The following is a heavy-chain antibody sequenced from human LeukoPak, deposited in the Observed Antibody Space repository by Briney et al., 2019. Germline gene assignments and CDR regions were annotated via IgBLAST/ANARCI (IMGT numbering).Heavy chain of an antibody. D-gene: IGHD2-2*01. Sequence: PGGSLRLSCASSGFTFSSFEMNWVRQAPGKGLEWVSFISSSGNSIYYGDSVKGRFTISRDNAKNSLYLQMNSLRAEDTAVYYCARGLGYCSSTSCPNWFDPWGQGTLVTVSS. CDR1: GFTFSSFE. J-gene: IGHJ5*02. CDR3: ARGLGYCSSTSCPNWFDP. CDR2: ISSSGNSI. V-gene: IGHV3-48*03.